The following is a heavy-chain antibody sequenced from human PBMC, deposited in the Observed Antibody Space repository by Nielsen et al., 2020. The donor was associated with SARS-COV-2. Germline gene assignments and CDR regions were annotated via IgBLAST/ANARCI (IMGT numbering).Heavy chain of an antibody. CDR3: ARDEASRGFPSSYYYGMDV. J-gene: IGHJ6*02. CDR1: GYTFVSYG. D-gene: IGHD3-22*01. Sequence: APVKVSCKASGYTFVSYGISWVRQAPGQGLEWMGWISAYNGNTKYAQKLQGRVTMTTDTSTSTAYMELRSLRSDDTAVYFCARDEASRGFPSSYYYGMDVWGQGTTVTVSS. CDR2: ISAYNGNT. V-gene: IGHV1-18*01.